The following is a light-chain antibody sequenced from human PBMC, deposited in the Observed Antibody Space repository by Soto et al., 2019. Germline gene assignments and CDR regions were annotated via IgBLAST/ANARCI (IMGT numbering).Light chain of an antibody. CDR2: RAS. CDR1: EGVSSN. CDR3: LHDYDYPLT. J-gene: IGKJ1*01. Sequence: ETVMTQSPATLSVSPGERATLSCRASEGVSSNVAWYQQRPGQAPRLLIYRASTRATGIPARFSGSGSGTEFTLTISSLQPEDFATYYCLHDYDYPLTFGPGTKVDIK. V-gene: IGKV3-15*01.